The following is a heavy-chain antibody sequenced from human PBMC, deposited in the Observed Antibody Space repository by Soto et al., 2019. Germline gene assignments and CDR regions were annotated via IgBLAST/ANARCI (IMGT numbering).Heavy chain of an antibody. J-gene: IGHJ4*02. CDR2: INGEGTTT. Sequence: EVQLVESGGGLVQTGGSLRLSCAASGFTFNDYWVHWVRQAPGKGLVWVSRINGEGTTTNYADSVKGRFAISRDNAQNTLYLQMNSPRADDTAVYYCARGFYHKYGQDYWGQGTLVTVSS. V-gene: IGHV3-74*01. D-gene: IGHD4-17*01. CDR3: ARGFYHKYGQDY. CDR1: GFTFNDYW.